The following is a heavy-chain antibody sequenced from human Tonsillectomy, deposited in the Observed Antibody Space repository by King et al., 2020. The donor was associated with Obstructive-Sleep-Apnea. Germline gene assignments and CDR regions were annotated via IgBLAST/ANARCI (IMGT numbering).Heavy chain of an antibody. CDR1: GFSLSNARMG. J-gene: IGHJ4*02. Sequence: FTLKESGPVLVKPTETLTLTCTVSGFSLSNARMGVSWIRQPPGKALEWLAHIFSNDEKSYITSLKSRLTISKDTSKSQVVLTMTNMDPVDTATYYCARYYYDSSGYKDPPYYFDYWGQGTLVTVSS. D-gene: IGHD3-22*01. CDR2: IFSNDEK. V-gene: IGHV2-26*01. CDR3: ARYYYDSSGYKDPPYYFDY.